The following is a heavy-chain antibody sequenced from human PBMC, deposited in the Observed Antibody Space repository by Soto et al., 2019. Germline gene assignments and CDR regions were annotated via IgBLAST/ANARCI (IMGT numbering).Heavy chain of an antibody. CDR2: FYYTGVT. V-gene: IGHV4-39*01. CDR1: GGSIASHYYY. J-gene: IGHJ5*02. CDR3: ARQRGIEDSSSRRYTGAWYDP. D-gene: IGHD6-13*01. Sequence: SETLSLTCHVSGGSIASHYYYGAWVRQPPGRGLEGFVSFYYTGVTYYSPSLKCRVTISGDTSMNQFSLSLTSVTHSDTAVYYCARQRGIEDSSSRRYTGAWYDPLGQGTLVTVAS.